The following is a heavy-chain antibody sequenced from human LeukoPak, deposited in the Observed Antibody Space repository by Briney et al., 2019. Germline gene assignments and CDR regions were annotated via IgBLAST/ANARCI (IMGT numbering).Heavy chain of an antibody. D-gene: IGHD6-19*01. CDR1: GGSISSSNW. Sequence: PSETLSLTCAVSGGSISSSNWWSWVRQPPGKGLEWIGEIYHSGSTNYNPSLKGRVTISVDKSKNQFSLKLSSVTAADTAVYYCRVAGPRGHDYWGQGTLVTVSS. J-gene: IGHJ4*02. V-gene: IGHV4-4*02. CDR2: IYHSGST. CDR3: RVAGPRGHDY.